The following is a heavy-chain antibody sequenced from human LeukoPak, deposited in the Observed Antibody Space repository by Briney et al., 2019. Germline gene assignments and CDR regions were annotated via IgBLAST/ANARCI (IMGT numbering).Heavy chain of an antibody. J-gene: IGHJ4*02. V-gene: IGHV3-33*01. CDR3: AREEAAAHWDYFDY. CDR2: IWYDGSNK. D-gene: IGHD6-25*01. CDR1: GFTFSSYG. Sequence: GESLKISCAASGFTFSSYGMHWVRQAPGKGLEWVAVIWYDGSNKYYADSVKGRFTISRDNSKNTLYLQMNSLRAEDTAVYYCAREEAAAHWDYFDYWGQGTLVTVSS.